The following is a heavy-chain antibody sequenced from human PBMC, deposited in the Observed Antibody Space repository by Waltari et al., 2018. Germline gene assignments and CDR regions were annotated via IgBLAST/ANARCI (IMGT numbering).Heavy chain of an antibody. CDR2: ISYDGSNK. V-gene: IGHV3-30-3*01. CDR1: GFTFSSYA. Sequence: QVQLVESGGGVVQPGRSLRLSCAASGFTFSSYAMPWVRQAPGKGLGGVAVISYDGSNKYYADSVKGRFTISRDNSKNTLYLQMNSLRAEDTAVYYCARDRDSTSLDYWGQGTLVTVSS. D-gene: IGHD2-2*01. J-gene: IGHJ4*02. CDR3: ARDRDSTSLDY.